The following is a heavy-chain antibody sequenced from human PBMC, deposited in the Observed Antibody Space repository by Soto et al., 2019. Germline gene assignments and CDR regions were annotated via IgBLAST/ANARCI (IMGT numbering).Heavy chain of an antibody. Sequence: KTSETLSLTCTVSGGSVSSGSYNWSWIRQPPGQGLEWLGYIYYSGSTNYNPSLKSRVTISVDTSKNQFSLKLSSVTAADTAVYYCARVAYYYDSSGYYRLGAEYFQHWGQGTLVTV. D-gene: IGHD3-22*01. CDR1: GGSVSSGSYN. V-gene: IGHV4-61*01. J-gene: IGHJ1*01. CDR3: ARVAYYYDSSGYYRLGAEYFQH. CDR2: IYYSGST.